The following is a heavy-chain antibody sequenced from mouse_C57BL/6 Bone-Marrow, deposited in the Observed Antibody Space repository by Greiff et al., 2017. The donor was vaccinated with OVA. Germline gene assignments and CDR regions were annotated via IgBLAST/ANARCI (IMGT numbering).Heavy chain of an antibody. CDR2: IWSGGST. V-gene: IGHV2-2*01. CDR1: GFSLTSYG. J-gene: IGHJ4*01. D-gene: IGHD2-5*01. Sequence: VQLKESGPGLVQPSQSLSITCTVSGFSLTSYGLHWVRQSPGKGLEWLGVIWSGGSTDYNAAFISRLSISKDNSKSQVFFKMNSLQADDTAIYYCARIYYSNYVSAMDYWGQGTSVTVSS. CDR3: ARIYYSNYVSAMDY.